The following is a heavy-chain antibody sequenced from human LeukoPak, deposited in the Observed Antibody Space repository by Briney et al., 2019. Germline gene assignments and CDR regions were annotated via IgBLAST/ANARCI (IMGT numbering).Heavy chain of an antibody. Sequence: PSETLSLTCTVSGGSISSYYWSWIRQPAGKGLEWIGYIYYSGSTNYNPPLKSRVTISVDTSKNQFSLKLSSVTAADTAVYCCARLYHYDILTGWKPFDYWGQGTLVTVSS. CDR3: ARLYHYDILTGWKPFDY. D-gene: IGHD3-9*01. CDR2: IYYSGST. CDR1: GGSISSYY. V-gene: IGHV4-59*01. J-gene: IGHJ4*02.